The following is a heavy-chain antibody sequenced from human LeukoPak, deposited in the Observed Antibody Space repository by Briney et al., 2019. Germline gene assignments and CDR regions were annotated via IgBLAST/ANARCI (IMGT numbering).Heavy chain of an antibody. Sequence: SVKVSCKASGGTFSSYAISWVRQAPGQGLEWMGGIIPIFGTANYAQKFQGRVTITADKSTSTAYMELSSLRSDDTAVYYCAREWYGDDFDYWGQGTLVTVSS. CDR3: AREWYGDDFDY. J-gene: IGHJ4*02. CDR2: IIPIFGTA. D-gene: IGHD4-17*01. V-gene: IGHV1-69*06. CDR1: GGTFSSYA.